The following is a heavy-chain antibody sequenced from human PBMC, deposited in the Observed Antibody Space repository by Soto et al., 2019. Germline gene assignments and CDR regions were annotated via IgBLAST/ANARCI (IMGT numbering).Heavy chain of an antibody. J-gene: IGHJ5*01. CDR1: GFTFSSYW. CDR2: INSDGSST. V-gene: IGHV3-74*01. Sequence: PGGSLRLSCAASGFTFSSYWMHWVRQAPGKGLVWVSRINSDGSSTSYADSVKGRFTISRDNAKNTLYLQMNSLRAEDTAVYYCARVAPYYYGSSGYYYDAYWLDSWDQGTLVTVSS. CDR3: ARVAPYYYGSSGYYYDAYWLDS. D-gene: IGHD3-22*01.